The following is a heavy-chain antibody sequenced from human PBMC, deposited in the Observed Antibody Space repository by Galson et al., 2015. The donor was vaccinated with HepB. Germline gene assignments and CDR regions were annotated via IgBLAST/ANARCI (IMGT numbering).Heavy chain of an antibody. CDR3: VKDLGWVDDY. V-gene: IGHV3-64D*06. Sequence: SLRLSCAFSGFSFRTYAMFWVRQAPVKGLEYVSGISSDGTSTYYVDSVRGRFTISRDTSKNTMYLQMSSLSPEDTAVDYCVKDLGWVDDYWGQGTLVTVSS. CDR2: ISSDGTST. CDR1: GFSFRTYA. D-gene: IGHD3-3*01. J-gene: IGHJ4*02.